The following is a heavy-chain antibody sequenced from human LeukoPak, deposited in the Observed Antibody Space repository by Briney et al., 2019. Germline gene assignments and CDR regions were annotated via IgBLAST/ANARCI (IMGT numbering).Heavy chain of an antibody. CDR2: INPNSGGT. V-gene: IGHV1-2*02. CDR1: GYTFTGYY. D-gene: IGHD3-10*01. Sequence: GASVKVSCKASGYTFTGYYMHWVRQAPGQGLEWMGWINPNSGGTNYAQKFQGRVTMTRDTSISTAYMELSRLRSDDTAVYYCAVLTMVRGVNELFDYWGQGTLVTVSS. J-gene: IGHJ4*02. CDR3: AVLTMVRGVNELFDY.